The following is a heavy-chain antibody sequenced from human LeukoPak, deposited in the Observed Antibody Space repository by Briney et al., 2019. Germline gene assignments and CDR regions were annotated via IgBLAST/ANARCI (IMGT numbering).Heavy chain of an antibody. Sequence: GGSLRLSCAASGFTFSSYAMSWVRQAPGKGLEWVSAISGSGGSTYYADSVKGRFTISRDNSKNTLYLQMNSLRAEDTAVYYCARGGRGYCSGGSCLQLHWGQGTLVTVSS. CDR1: GFTFSSYA. J-gene: IGHJ1*01. D-gene: IGHD2-15*01. CDR2: ISGSGGST. V-gene: IGHV3-23*01. CDR3: ARGGRGYCSGGSCLQLH.